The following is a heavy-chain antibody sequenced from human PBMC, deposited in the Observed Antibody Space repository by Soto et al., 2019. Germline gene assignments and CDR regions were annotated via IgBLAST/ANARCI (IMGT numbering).Heavy chain of an antibody. J-gene: IGHJ4*02. CDR1: GYSFISSW. V-gene: IGHV5-51*01. CDR2: IYPGDSDT. D-gene: IGHD6-13*01. Sequence: EVQLVQSGAEVKKPGESLKISCQASGYSFISSWIGWVRQMPGKGLEWMGIIYPGDSDTRYSPSFQGQVTISADTFTSTAYLQWSSLKASDTATYYCARMMAASGTAFDYWGQGALVTVSS. CDR3: ARMMAASGTAFDY.